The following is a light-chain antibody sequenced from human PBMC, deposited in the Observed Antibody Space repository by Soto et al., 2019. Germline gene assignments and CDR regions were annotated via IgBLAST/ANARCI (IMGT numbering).Light chain of an antibody. CDR1: QGISNY. CDR3: QKYTKVPT. V-gene: IGKV1-27*01. CDR2: AAS. J-gene: IGKJ4*01. Sequence: DIQMTQSPSSLSASVGDRVTITCRASQGISNYLAWYQQIPGKVPNLLISAASTLQSGVPSRFSGSGSRTDFSLTISSLQPEDVATYYGQKYTKVPTFGGGTKVEIK.